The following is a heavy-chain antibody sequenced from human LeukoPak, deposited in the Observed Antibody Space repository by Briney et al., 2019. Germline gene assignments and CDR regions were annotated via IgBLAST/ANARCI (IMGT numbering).Heavy chain of an antibody. V-gene: IGHV3-21*01. CDR2: ISSSSRYI. D-gene: IGHD3-22*01. CDR3: ARNRYYYDSSGYYPVDY. Sequence: GGSLRLSCAASGFTFSSYSMNWVRQAPGKGLEGVSSISSSSRYIYYADSVKGRFTVSRDNAKNSLFLQMNSLRAEDTAIYYCARNRYYYDSSGYYPVDYWGQGTLVTVSS. CDR1: GFTFSSYS. J-gene: IGHJ4*02.